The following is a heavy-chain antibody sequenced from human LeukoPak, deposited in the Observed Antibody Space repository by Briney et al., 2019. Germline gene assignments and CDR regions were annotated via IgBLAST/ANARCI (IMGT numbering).Heavy chain of an antibody. D-gene: IGHD7-27*01. Sequence: GASVKVSCKASGGTFSSYAISWVRQAPGQGLEWMGGIIPIFGTANYAQKFQGRVTITADESTSTAYMELSSLRSEDTAVYYCASGEYYYYYYYMDVWGKGTTVTISS. J-gene: IGHJ6*03. CDR1: GGTFSSYA. CDR3: ASGEYYYYYYYMDV. CDR2: IIPIFGTA. V-gene: IGHV1-69*13.